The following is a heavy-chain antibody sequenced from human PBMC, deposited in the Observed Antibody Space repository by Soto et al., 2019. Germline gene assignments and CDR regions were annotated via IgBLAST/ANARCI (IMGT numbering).Heavy chain of an antibody. CDR1: GFSLTTRGVG. CDR3: AHIPNYYQYDWFDP. V-gene: IGHV2-5*02. Sequence: QITLKESGPTLVKPTQTLTLTCTFSGFSLTTRGVGVGWIRQPPGKALECLALIYWDDDKRYSPSLQSRLSITKDTSKNQGVLTMTNVDPGDTATYYCAHIPNYYQYDWFDPWGQGTLVSVSS. J-gene: IGHJ5*02. D-gene: IGHD3-16*01. CDR2: IYWDDDK.